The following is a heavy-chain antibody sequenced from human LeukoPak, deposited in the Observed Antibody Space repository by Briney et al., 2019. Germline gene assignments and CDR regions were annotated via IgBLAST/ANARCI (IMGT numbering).Heavy chain of an antibody. CDR1: GFTFSNHA. CDR2: ISGSGGRT. D-gene: IGHD3-10*01. J-gene: IGHJ4*02. V-gene: IGHV3-23*01. CDR3: AKGGAMVRDPVDY. Sequence: GGSLRLSCVASGFTFSNHAMSWVRQAPGKGLEWVAAISGSGGRTDYADSVKGRFTSSRDKSKNTVYLQMNSLRAEDTVVYYCAKGGAMVRDPVDYWGQGTLVTVSA.